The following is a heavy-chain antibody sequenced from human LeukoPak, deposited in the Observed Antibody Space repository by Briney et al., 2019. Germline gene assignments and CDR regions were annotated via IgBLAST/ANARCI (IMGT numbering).Heavy chain of an antibody. J-gene: IGHJ3*01. V-gene: IGHV1-2*06. Sequence: GASVKVSCKASGYTFTGYYIHWVRQAPGQGLEWMGRIIPNSGGTNYAQKFQGRVTMTRDTPISTACMELSRLGSDDTAVYYCARSPPNGWYRAGSQDVWGQGTMVVVSS. CDR1: GYTFTGYY. CDR2: IIPNSGGT. CDR3: ARSPPNGWYRAGSQDV. D-gene: IGHD6-19*01.